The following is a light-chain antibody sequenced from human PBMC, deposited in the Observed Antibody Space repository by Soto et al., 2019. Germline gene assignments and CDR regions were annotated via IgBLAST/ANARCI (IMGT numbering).Light chain of an antibody. J-gene: IGLJ2*01. CDR1: CSNVGAYNY. CDR3: CSYAGNYVV. Sequence: QSVLTQPRSVSGSPGQSVTISCTGTCSNVGAYNYVSWYQQDPGKAPKLMIYEVSKRPSGVPDRSSGSKSGNSASLTISGLQAEDEADYYCCSYAGNYVVFGGGTKLTVL. V-gene: IGLV2-11*01. CDR2: EVS.